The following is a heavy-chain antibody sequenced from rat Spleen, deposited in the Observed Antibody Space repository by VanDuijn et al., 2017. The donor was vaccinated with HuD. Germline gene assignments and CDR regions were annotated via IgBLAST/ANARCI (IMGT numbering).Heavy chain of an antibody. CDR1: GFTFSDYY. Sequence: EVQLVESGGGLVQPGRSLKLSCAASGFTFSDYYMAWVRQAPTKGLEWVASISYDGGTTYYRDSVKGRFTISRDNAKSTLYLQMDSLRSEDTATYYCARPLFDYWGQGVMVTVSS. J-gene: IGHJ2*01. V-gene: IGHV5-20*01. CDR2: ISYDGGTT. CDR3: ARPLFDY.